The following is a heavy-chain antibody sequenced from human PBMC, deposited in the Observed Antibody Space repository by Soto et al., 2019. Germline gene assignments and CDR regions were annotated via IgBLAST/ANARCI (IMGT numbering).Heavy chain of an antibody. J-gene: IGHJ4*02. CDR3: ARLSGSYNDRYFDY. CDR2: VYYNGNT. Sequence: SEPLSLTSSFSGCLTRSSCYQWFWIRQPPGKGLEWIGNVYYNGNTYYNPSLKSRLTISVDTSNNQFSLKVKSVTAADTAVYYCARLSGSYNDRYFDYWGQG. CDR1: GCLTRSSCYQ. V-gene: IGHV4-39*01. D-gene: IGHD1-26*01.